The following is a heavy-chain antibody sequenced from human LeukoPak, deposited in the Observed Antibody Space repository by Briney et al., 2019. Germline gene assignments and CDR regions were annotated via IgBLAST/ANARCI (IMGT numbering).Heavy chain of an antibody. CDR2: IKQDGTEK. Sequence: GGSLRLSCAASGFTFTTYWMSWVRQPPGKGLEWVANIKQDGTEKYYVDSVKGRFTISRDNAKNSLYLQMNSLRVEDTALYHCARARSSSWYDWFDPWGQGTLVTVSS. V-gene: IGHV3-7*03. D-gene: IGHD6-13*01. J-gene: IGHJ5*02. CDR1: GFTFTTYW. CDR3: ARARSSSWYDWFDP.